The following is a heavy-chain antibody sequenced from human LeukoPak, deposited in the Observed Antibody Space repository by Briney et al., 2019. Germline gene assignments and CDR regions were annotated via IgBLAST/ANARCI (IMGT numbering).Heavy chain of an antibody. D-gene: IGHD3-9*01. V-gene: IGHV3-48*04. CDR2: ISSSSTI. Sequence: GGSLRLSCAASGLTFSSYSMNWVRQAPGKGLEWVSYISSSSTIYYADSVKGRFTISRDNAKNSLYLQMNSLRAEDTAVYYCARGQSYYDILTGYYDAFDIWGQGTMVTVSS. CDR1: GLTFSSYS. CDR3: ARGQSYYDILTGYYDAFDI. J-gene: IGHJ3*02.